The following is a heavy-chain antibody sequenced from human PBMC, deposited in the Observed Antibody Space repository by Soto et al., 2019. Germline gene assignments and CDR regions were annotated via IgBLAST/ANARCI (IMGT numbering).Heavy chain of an antibody. CDR2: IYYSGST. J-gene: IGHJ4*01. CDR1: GGSISSYY. CDR3: ARERNYYVSGSYHDY. V-gene: IGHV4-59*01. Sequence: SETLSLTCTVSGGSISSYYWSWIRQPPGKGLEWIGYIYYSGSTNYNPSLKSRVTISVDTSKNQFSLKLSSVTAADTAVYYCARERNYYVSGSYHDYWGHGTLVPVSS. D-gene: IGHD3-10*01.